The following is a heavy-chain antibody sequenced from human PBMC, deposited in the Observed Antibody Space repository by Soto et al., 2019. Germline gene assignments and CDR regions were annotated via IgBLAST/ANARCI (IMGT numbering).Heavy chain of an antibody. CDR3: AKEQGRDFWSGYSNYGMDV. V-gene: IGHV3-48*03. Sequence: PGGSLRLSCAASGFTFSSYEMNWVRQAPGKGLEWVSYISSSGSTIYYADSVKGRFTISRDNAKNTLYLQMNSLRAEDTAVYYCAKEQGRDFWSGYSNYGMDVWGQGTTVTVSS. CDR2: ISSSGSTI. J-gene: IGHJ6*02. CDR1: GFTFSSYE. D-gene: IGHD3-3*01.